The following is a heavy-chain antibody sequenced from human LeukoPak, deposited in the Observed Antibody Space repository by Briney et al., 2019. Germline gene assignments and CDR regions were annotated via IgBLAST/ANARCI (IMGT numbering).Heavy chain of an antibody. V-gene: IGHV4-59*12. CDR3: AREYDFWTGTDFSRGWLDP. Sequence: PSETLSLTCTVSGASINSNYWNWIRQPPGKGLEWLAYMSSSGSTNSNPSLRGRVTLSLDMSKNSFSLRLKSVTAADTAIYYCAREYDFWTGTDFSRGWLDPWGQGILVTVSS. CDR2: MSSSGST. J-gene: IGHJ5*02. D-gene: IGHD3-3*01. CDR1: GASINSNY.